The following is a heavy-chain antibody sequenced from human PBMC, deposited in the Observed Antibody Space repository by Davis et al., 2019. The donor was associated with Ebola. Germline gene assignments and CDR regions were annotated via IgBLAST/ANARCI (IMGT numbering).Heavy chain of an antibody. V-gene: IGHV3-30*02. J-gene: IGHJ4*02. Sequence: GESLKISCTASEFTFSSTQWVRQAPGKGLEWVAFLHYDDYKRYYADSVKGRFPISRDNSKTTVFLQMNSLGAEDTGVYYCAKVLPHYYNSGGHYNWGQGTLVAVSS. D-gene: IGHD3-22*01. CDR2: LHYDDYKR. CDR3: AKVLPHYYNSGGHYN. CDR1: EFTFSS.